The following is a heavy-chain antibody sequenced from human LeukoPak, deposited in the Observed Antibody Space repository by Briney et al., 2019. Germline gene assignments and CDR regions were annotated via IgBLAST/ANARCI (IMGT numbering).Heavy chain of an antibody. CDR1: GDSIRTSKYY. D-gene: IGHD1-26*01. J-gene: IGHJ4*02. CDR3: ARDPNEPGSHSDY. V-gene: IGHV4-39*07. Sequence: SETLSLTCTVSGDSIRTSKYYWGWIRQPPGKGLEWIGSIYNSGNTNYNPSLKSRVTISIDTSKNQFSLKLTSVTAADTAVYYCARDPNEPGSHSDYWGQGTLVTVSS. CDR2: IYNSGNT.